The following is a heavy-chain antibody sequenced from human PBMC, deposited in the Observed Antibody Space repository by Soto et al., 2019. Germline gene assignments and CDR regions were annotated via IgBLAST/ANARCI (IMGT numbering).Heavy chain of an antibody. J-gene: IGHJ4*02. D-gene: IGHD2-2*02. Sequence: ASVKVSCKASGYTFTGYYMHWVRQAPGQGLEWMGWINPNSGGTNYAQKFQGRVTMSRDTSINTAYMELSRLGSDDTAVYYCARGPAHECSGTNCYKWVFDYWGQGTLVTVSS. CDR3: ARGPAHECSGTNCYKWVFDY. CDR2: INPNSGGT. CDR1: GYTFTGYY. V-gene: IGHV1-2*02.